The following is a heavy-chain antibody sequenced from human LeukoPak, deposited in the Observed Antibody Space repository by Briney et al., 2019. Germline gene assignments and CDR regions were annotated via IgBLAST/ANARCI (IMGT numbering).Heavy chain of an antibody. V-gene: IGHV3-11*01. CDR3: AKSVEHSNYRKFHD. J-gene: IGHJ4*02. CDR1: GFTFSDYY. D-gene: IGHD4-11*01. CDR2: ISSSGSTI. Sequence: GGSLRLSCAASGFTFSDYYMSWIRQAPGKGLEWVSYISSSGSTIYYADSVKGRFTISRANSKNTVYLQMNSLRVDDTAVYYCAKSVEHSNYRKFHDWGQGTLVTVSS.